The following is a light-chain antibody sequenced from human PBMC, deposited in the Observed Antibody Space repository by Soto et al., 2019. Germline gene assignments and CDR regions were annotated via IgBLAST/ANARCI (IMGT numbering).Light chain of an antibody. CDR3: CSDAGSSLYV. Sequence: QSVLTQPASESGSPGQSITISCTRTNSDVGSFDFVSWYQQYPGKAPKVMIYEITKRPSGVSNRFSGSKSGNTASLTISGLQADDEADYYCCSDAGSSLYVFGTGTKLTVL. J-gene: IGLJ1*01. V-gene: IGLV2-23*02. CDR2: EIT. CDR1: NSDVGSFDF.